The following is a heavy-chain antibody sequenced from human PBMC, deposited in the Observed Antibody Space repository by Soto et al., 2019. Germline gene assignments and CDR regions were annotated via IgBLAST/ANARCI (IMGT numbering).Heavy chain of an antibody. V-gene: IGHV4-30-2*01. Sequence: QLQLQESGSGLVKPSQTLSLTCAVSGASISSGGYSWSWIGQQPGKGLEWIGYMYHSGSTYYNPSLKSRVTLSVDRSKSQFSLNLNSVTAADTAVYYCAKYGGKNAFDMWGQGTMVTVSS. CDR3: AKYGGKNAFDM. D-gene: IGHD4-17*01. CDR2: MYHSGST. J-gene: IGHJ3*02. CDR1: GASISSGGYS.